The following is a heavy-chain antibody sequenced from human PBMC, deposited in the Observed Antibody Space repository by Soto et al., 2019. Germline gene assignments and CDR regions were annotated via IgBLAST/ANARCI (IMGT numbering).Heavy chain of an antibody. Sequence: GGSLRLSCVGSGFTFSRYGMHWLRQAPGEGLEWMAVIVNDGGDRDYAASVAGRFTISRDNSKNTLYLQMDNLGVDDTAMYYCARDDDYEANGLDYWGQGTLVTVSS. CDR1: GFTFSRYG. CDR2: IVNDGGDR. J-gene: IGHJ4*02. CDR3: ARDDDYEANGLDY. D-gene: IGHD4-17*01. V-gene: IGHV3-33*01.